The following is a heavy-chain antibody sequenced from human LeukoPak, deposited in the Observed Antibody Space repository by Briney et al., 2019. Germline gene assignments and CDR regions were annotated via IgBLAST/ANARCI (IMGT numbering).Heavy chain of an antibody. Sequence: GGSLRLSCAASGFTFSCYAMSWVRQAPGKGLEWVSAISGSGGSTYYADSVKGRFTISRDNSKNTLYLQMNSLRAEDTAVYYCAKSRYYDILTGTQPYFDYWGQGTLVTVSS. J-gene: IGHJ4*02. CDR3: AKSRYYDILTGTQPYFDY. D-gene: IGHD3-9*01. CDR2: ISGSGGST. CDR1: GFTFSCYA. V-gene: IGHV3-23*01.